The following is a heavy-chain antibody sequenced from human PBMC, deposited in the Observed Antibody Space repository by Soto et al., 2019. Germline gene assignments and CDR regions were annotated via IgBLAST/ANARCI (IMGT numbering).Heavy chain of an antibody. CDR2: VSHDGRNT. CDR1: GFTFSDYA. Sequence: SGFTFSDYAMPWVRQAPGKGLEWVAVVSHDGRNTHYADSVKGRFTISRDSSENTVSLEMTSLRAEDTAVYYCAKGGRQWLVTSDFNYWGQGALVTSPQ. CDR3: AKGGRQWLVTSDFNY. J-gene: IGHJ4*02. V-gene: IGHV3-30*18. D-gene: IGHD6-19*01.